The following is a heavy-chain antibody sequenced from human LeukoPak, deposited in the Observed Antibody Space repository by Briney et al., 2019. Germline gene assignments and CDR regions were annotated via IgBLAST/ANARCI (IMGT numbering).Heavy chain of an antibody. CDR3: ARADSYYYYYYMDV. J-gene: IGHJ6*03. Sequence: PGGSLRLSCAASGFTFSSYAMSWVHQAPGKGLEWVSAISDSGGSTYYADSVKGRFTISRDNSKNTLYLQMNSLRAEDTAVYYCARADSYYYYYYMDVWGKGTTVTVSS. CDR1: GFTFSSYA. V-gene: IGHV3-23*01. CDR2: ISDSGGST.